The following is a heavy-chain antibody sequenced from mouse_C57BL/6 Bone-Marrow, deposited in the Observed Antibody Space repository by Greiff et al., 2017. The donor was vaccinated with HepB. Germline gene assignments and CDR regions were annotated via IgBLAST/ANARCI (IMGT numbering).Heavy chain of an antibody. V-gene: IGHV5-12*01. CDR1: GFTFSDYY. CDR3: ARHRWLLRAMDY. J-gene: IGHJ4*01. D-gene: IGHD2-3*01. Sequence: DVMLVESGGGLVQPGGSLKLSCAASGFTFSDYYMYWVRQTPEKRLGWVAYISNGGGSTYYPDTVKGRFTISRDNAKNTLYLQMSRLKSEDTAMYYCARHRWLLRAMDYWGQGTSVTVSS. CDR2: ISNGGGST.